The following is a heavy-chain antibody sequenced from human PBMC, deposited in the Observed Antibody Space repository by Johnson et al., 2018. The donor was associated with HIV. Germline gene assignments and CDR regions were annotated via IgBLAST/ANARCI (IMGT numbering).Heavy chain of an antibody. CDR1: GFTFSTYW. V-gene: IGHV3-7*01. J-gene: IGHJ3*02. CDR3: ARDMDI. CDR2: IKQDGSDK. Sequence: VQLVESGGGVVQPGGSLRLSCEGSGFTFSTYWMSWLRQAPGKGLGWVANIKQDGSDKYYVDSVKGRFTISRDNAKNSLYLQMNSLRAEDTAVYYCARDMDIWGQGTMVTVSS.